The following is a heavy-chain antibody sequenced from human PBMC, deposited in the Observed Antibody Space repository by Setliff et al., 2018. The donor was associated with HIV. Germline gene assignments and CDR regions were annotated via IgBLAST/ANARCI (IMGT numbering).Heavy chain of an antibody. D-gene: IGHD3-10*01. CDR1: GGSISSHF. Sequence: PSETLSLTCTVSGGSISSHFWTWIRQPPGKGLEWIGYIHNSGNTKYNPSLKSRVIISVDTSKNQFSLKLSSVTAAGTAVYYCGRIPYGSGSFGWFDPWGRGTLVTVSS. J-gene: IGHJ5*02. CDR2: IHNSGNT. V-gene: IGHV4-59*11. CDR3: GRIPYGSGSFGWFDP.